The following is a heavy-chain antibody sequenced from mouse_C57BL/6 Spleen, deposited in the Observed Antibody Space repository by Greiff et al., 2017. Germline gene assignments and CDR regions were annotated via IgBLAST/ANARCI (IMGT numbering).Heavy chain of an antibody. J-gene: IGHJ3*01. D-gene: IGHD1-1*01. CDR3: ARDYYGSSYSAWFAY. CDR2: INPSNGGT. V-gene: IGHV1-53*01. CDR1: GYTFTSYW. Sequence: VQLQQSGTELVKPGASVKLSCKASGYTFTSYWMHWVKQRPGQGLEWIGNINPSNGGTNYNEKFKSKATLTVDKSSSTAYMQLSSLTSEDSAVYYCARDYYGSSYSAWFAYWGQGTLVTVSA.